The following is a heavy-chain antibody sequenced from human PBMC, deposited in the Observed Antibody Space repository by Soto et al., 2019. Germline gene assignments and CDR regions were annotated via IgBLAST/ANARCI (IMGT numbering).Heavy chain of an antibody. Sequence: QVQLQESGPGLVKPSDTLSLTCAVSGYSISSSNWWGWIRQPPGKGLEWIGYIYYSGTTYYNPSLKGRVATSADTSKHQFSLKLTSVTAVDTAVYYCARRESQGTIDYWGQGTLVSVAS. D-gene: IGHD2-8*01. CDR2: IYYSGTT. CDR3: ARRESQGTIDY. CDR1: GYSISSSNW. V-gene: IGHV4-28*01. J-gene: IGHJ4*02.